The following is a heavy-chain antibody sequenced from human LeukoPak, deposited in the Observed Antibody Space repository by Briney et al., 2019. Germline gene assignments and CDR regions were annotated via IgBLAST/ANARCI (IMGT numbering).Heavy chain of an antibody. J-gene: IGHJ4*02. CDR2: INHSGST. D-gene: IGHD3-9*01. V-gene: IGHV4-34*01. CDR3: ARRGRYYDRPPFDY. Sequence: PGGSLRLSCAVSGFTFSDYYMDWVRQPPGKGLEWIGEINHSGSTNYNPSLKSRVTISVDTSKNQFSLKLSSVTAADTAVYYCARRGRYYDRPPFDYWGQGTLVTVSS. CDR1: GFTFSDYY.